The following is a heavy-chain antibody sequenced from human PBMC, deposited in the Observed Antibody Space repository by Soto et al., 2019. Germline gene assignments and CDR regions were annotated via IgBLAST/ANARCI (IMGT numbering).Heavy chain of an antibody. J-gene: IGHJ4*02. CDR2: IYYSGST. Sequence: SETLSLTCTVSGGSISSGGYYWSWIRQHPGKGLEWIGYIYYSGSTNYNPSLKSRVTISVDTSKNQFSLKLSSVTAADTAVYYCARHFRNYYDSSGYVDYWGQGTLVTVSS. CDR1: GGSISSGGYY. D-gene: IGHD3-22*01. V-gene: IGHV4-61*08. CDR3: ARHFRNYYDSSGYVDY.